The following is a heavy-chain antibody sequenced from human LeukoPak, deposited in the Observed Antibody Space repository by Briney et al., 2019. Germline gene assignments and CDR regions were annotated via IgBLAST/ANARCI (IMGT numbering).Heavy chain of an antibody. J-gene: IGHJ3*02. V-gene: IGHV3-15*01. D-gene: IGHD1-26*01. CDR2: IKSKTDGGTT. CDR3: ARDGGGSHDAFDI. Sequence: GGSLRLSYAASGFTFSNAWMSWVRQAPGKGLEWVGRIKSKTDGGTTDYAAPVKGRFTISRDDSKNTLYLQMNSLKTEDTAVYYCARDGGGSHDAFDIWGQGTMVTVSS. CDR1: GFTFSNAW.